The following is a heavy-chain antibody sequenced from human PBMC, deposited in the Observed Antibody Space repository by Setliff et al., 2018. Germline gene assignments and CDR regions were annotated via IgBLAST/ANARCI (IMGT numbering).Heavy chain of an antibody. CDR2: VFYNGAA. J-gene: IGHJ4*02. Sequence: PSETLSLTCTVSGDSISDASILAWIRQPPGKGLEFIGYVFYNGAAKYDPSLKSRVTMSVDTSKTQFSLEMNSLRAEDTAVYYCASSFTRHMGAADYWGQGTLVTVSS. CDR1: GDSISDAS. D-gene: IGHD2-21*01. CDR3: ASSFTRHMGAADY. V-gene: IGHV4-59*12.